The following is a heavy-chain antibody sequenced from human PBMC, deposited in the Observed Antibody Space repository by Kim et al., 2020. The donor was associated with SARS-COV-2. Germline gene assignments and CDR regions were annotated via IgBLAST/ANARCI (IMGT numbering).Heavy chain of an antibody. V-gene: IGHV4-59*01. Sequence: NYNPSLKSRVTISVDTSKNQFSLKLSSVTAADTAVYYCARIGGSGYYFDYWGQGTLVTVSS. J-gene: IGHJ4*02. D-gene: IGHD3-3*01. CDR3: ARIGGSGYYFDY.